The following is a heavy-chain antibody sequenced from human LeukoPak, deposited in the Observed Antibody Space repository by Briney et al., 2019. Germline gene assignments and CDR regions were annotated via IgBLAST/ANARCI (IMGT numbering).Heavy chain of an antibody. V-gene: IGHV3-30*03. J-gene: IGHJ4*02. CDR2: ISYGGSNK. D-gene: IGHD2-21*02. CDR3: AVYCSGGCYSGLV. CDR1: GFTFSSSG. Sequence: GRSLRLSCAASGFTFSSSGMHWVRQAPGKGLEWVAVISYGGSNKYYADSVKGRFTISRDNSKNTLYLQMNSLRAEDTAVYYCAVYCSGGCYSGLVWGQGTLVTVSS.